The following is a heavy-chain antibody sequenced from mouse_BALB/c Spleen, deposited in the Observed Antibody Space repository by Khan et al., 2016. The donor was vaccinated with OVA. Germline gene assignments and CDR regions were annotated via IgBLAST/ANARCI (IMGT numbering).Heavy chain of an antibody. CDR3: AIYHGYFDV. Sequence: EVQLQESGPDLVKPGASMKISCKASGYSFTGYYIHWVKQSHGKSLEWIGRVNPNNGGTSYNQKFKGKAIFTVDKSSNTAYMELRSLTSEDSAVYSCAIYHGYFDVWGAGTTVTVSS. V-gene: IGHV1-26*01. CDR1: GYSFTGYY. J-gene: IGHJ1*01. CDR2: VNPNNGGT. D-gene: IGHD1-1*01.